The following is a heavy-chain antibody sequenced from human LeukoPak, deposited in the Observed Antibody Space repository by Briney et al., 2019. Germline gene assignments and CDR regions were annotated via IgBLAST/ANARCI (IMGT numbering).Heavy chain of an antibody. Sequence: GGSLRLSCAASGFTFSSYAMSWVRQAPGKGLEWVSAISGSGGSTYYADSVKGRFTISRDNSKNTLYLQMNSLRAEDMAVYYCAKRGTVDGWPGWGQGTLVTVSS. J-gene: IGHJ4*02. CDR1: GFTFSSYA. D-gene: IGHD5-24*01. CDR3: AKRGTVDGWPG. V-gene: IGHV3-23*01. CDR2: ISGSGGST.